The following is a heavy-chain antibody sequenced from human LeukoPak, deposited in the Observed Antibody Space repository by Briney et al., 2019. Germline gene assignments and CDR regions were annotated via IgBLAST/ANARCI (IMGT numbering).Heavy chain of an antibody. CDR3: ARGSADRWFPYDILTGYHPNWFDP. J-gene: IGHJ5*02. D-gene: IGHD3-9*01. V-gene: IGHV4-59*01. CDR2: IYYSGST. Sequence: SETLSLACTVSGGSISSYYWSWIRQPPGKGLEWIGYIYYSGSTNYNPSLKSRVTISVDTSKNQFSLKLSSVTAADTAVYYCARGSADRWFPYDILTGYHPNWFDPWGQGTLVTVSS. CDR1: GGSISSYY.